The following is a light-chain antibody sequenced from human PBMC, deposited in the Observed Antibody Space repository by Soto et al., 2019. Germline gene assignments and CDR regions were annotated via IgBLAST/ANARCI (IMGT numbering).Light chain of an antibody. Sequence: QSALTQPASVSGSPGQSITISCTGTSSDVGGYNYVSWYQQHPGKAPKLMIYEVTNRPSGVSDRFSGSKSGNTASLTISGLQAEDEADYYCSSYTRSSTLYVLGTRTKVTVL. V-gene: IGLV2-14*01. J-gene: IGLJ1*01. CDR3: SSYTRSSTLYV. CDR2: EVT. CDR1: SSDVGGYNY.